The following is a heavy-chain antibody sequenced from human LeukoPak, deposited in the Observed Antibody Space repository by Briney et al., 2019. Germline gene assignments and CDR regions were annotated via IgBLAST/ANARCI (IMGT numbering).Heavy chain of an antibody. V-gene: IGHV3-74*01. Sequence: WFSRTDPYGSGTTYADSVQGRFTISRDNAKNTLYLHMNSLRAEDTALYYCTRDTFGGDDSWGQGTLVTVSS. D-gene: IGHD3-10*01. J-gene: IGHJ4*02. CDR2: TDPYGSGT. CDR3: TRDTFGGDDS.